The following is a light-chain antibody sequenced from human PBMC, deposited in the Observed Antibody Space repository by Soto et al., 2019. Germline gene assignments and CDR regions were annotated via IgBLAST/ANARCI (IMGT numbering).Light chain of an antibody. CDR2: GAS. J-gene: IGKJ1*01. CDR1: QSVTGNY. CDR3: HQYGSSPGT. V-gene: IGKV3-20*01. Sequence: IVMPQGPCTRYTSQGPRARLPCKASQSVTGNYLAWYQQKRGQAPRLLIWGASIRATGLPDRFSSGGSGTDFTLTISRLEAEDFAVYYCHQYGSSPGTFGQGTKVDIK.